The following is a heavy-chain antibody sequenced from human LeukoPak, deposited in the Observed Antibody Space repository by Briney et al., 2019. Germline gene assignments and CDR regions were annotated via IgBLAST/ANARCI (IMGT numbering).Heavy chain of an antibody. D-gene: IGHD1-20*01. Sequence: ASVKVSRKASGYTFTSYYMHWVRQAPGQGLEWMGIINPSGGSTSYAQKFQGRVTMTRDTSTGTVYVELSSLRSEDTAVYYCASPITGTTPFDIWGQGTMVTVSS. CDR1: GYTFTSYY. J-gene: IGHJ3*02. CDR2: INPSGGST. CDR3: ASPITGTTPFDI. V-gene: IGHV1-46*01.